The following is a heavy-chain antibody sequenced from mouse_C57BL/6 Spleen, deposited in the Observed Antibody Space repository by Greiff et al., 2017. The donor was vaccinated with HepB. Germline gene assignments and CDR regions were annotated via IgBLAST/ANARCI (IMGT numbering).Heavy chain of an antibody. CDR3: VKAVSSGSSYTWFAY. J-gene: IGHJ3*01. CDR1: GFTFNDYQ. CDR2: IRNQANGYTT. V-gene: IGHV7-4*01. Sequence: EVKVVESGGGLVQPGASLRLSCAASGFTFNDYQMSWVRQAPGKAPEWLALIRNQANGYTTEYTASVKGRFTISRDNSRNILYLQMNTLRAEDSATYYCVKAVSSGSSYTWFAYWGQGTLVTVSA. D-gene: IGHD1-1*01.